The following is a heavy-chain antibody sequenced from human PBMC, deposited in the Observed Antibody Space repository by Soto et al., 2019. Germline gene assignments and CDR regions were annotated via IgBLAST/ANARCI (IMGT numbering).Heavy chain of an antibody. J-gene: IGHJ4*02. V-gene: IGHV4-59*01. Sequence: KPSETLSLTCTVSGGSISSYYWSWIRQPPGKGLEWIGYIYYSGSTNYNPSLKSRVTISVDTSKNQFSLKLSSVTAADTAVYYCARQDYYDSSGHSEYYFDYWGQGTLVTVSS. D-gene: IGHD3-22*01. CDR1: GGSISSYY. CDR2: IYYSGST. CDR3: ARQDYYDSSGHSEYYFDY.